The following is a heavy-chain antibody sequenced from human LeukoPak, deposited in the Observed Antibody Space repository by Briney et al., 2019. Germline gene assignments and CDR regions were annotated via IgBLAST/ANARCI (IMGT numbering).Heavy chain of an antibody. CDR2: INPSGGST. Sequence: ASVKVSCKASGYTFTSYYMHWVRQAPGQGLEWMGIINPSGGSTSYAQKFQGRVTMTRDTSTSTVYMELSSLRSEDTAVYYCASRGYCSGGSCYPLDYYYYYGMDVWGQGTTVTVSS. D-gene: IGHD2-15*01. V-gene: IGHV1-46*01. J-gene: IGHJ6*02. CDR1: GYTFTSYY. CDR3: ASRGYCSGGSCYPLDYYYYYGMDV.